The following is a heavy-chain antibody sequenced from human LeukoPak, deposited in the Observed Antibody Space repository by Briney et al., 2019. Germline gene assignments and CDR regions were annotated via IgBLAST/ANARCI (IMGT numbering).Heavy chain of an antibody. Sequence: GGSLRLSCAASGFTFSSYWMSWVRQAPGKGLEWVANIKQDGSEKYYVDSVKGRFTISRDNAKSSLYLQMNSLRAEDTAVYYCARDPVLLWFGELGNYYYGMDVWGQGTTVTVSS. D-gene: IGHD3-10*01. CDR3: ARDPVLLWFGELGNYYYGMDV. CDR1: GFTFSSYW. J-gene: IGHJ6*02. V-gene: IGHV3-7*01. CDR2: IKQDGSEK.